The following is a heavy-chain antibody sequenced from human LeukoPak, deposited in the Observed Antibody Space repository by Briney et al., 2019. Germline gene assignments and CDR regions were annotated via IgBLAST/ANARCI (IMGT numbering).Heavy chain of an antibody. CDR1: GGSISSYY. Sequence: PSETLSLTCTVSGGSISSYYWSWIRQPPGKGLEWIGYIYYSGSTNYNPSLKSRVTISVDTSKNQFSPKLSSVTAADTAVYYCARHVAGRLASWFDPWGQGTLVTVSS. J-gene: IGHJ5*02. CDR3: ARHVAGRLASWFDP. CDR2: IYYSGST. V-gene: IGHV4-59*08.